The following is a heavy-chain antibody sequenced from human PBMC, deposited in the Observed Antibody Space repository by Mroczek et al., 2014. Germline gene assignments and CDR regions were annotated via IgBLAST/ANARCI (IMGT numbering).Heavy chain of an antibody. CDR3: ASGGELYCGGDCYTLDAAFDI. J-gene: IGHJ3*02. CDR1: GFTFSDYY. D-gene: IGHD2-21*02. CDR2: ISSSGSTI. V-gene: IGHV3-11*01. Sequence: QVQLVQSGGGLVKPGGSLRLSCAASGFTFSDYYMSWIRQAPRKGLEWVSYISSSGSTIYYADSVKGRFTISRDNAKNSLYLQMNSLRAEDTAVYYCASGGELYCGGDCYTLDAAFDIWGQGTMVTRLF.